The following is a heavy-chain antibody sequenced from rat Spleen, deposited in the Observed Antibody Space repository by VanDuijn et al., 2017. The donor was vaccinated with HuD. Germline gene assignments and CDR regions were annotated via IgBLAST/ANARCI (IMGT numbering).Heavy chain of an antibody. Sequence: QVQLKESGPGLVQPSQTLSLTCTVSGFSLTSYHVSWVRQPPGKSLVWMGTIWAGGGINYNSAVQSRLSISRDTSKSQVFLKMNSLQPEDTGTYYCARHLREASGVMDVWGQGASVTVSS. CDR1: GFSLTSYH. V-gene: IGHV2-72*01. CDR2: IWAGGGI. CDR3: ARHLREASGVMDV. D-gene: IGHD4-3*01. J-gene: IGHJ4*01.